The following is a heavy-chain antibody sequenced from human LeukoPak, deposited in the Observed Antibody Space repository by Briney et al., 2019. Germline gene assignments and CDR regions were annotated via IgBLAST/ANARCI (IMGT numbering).Heavy chain of an antibody. J-gene: IGHJ6*04. V-gene: IGHV1-46*01. CDR1: GYTFTSYY. D-gene: IGHD3-10*01. Sequence: ASVKVSCKASGYTFTSYYMHWVRQAPGQGLEWMGIINPSGGITSYAQKFQGRVTMTTDTSTSTVYMELSSLRSEDTAVYYCARDRPWFGAGDYYYGMDVWGKGTTVTVSS. CDR3: ARDRPWFGAGDYYYGMDV. CDR2: INPSGGIT.